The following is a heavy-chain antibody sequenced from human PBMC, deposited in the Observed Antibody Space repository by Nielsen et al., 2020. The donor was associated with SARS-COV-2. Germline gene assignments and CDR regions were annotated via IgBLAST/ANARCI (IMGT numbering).Heavy chain of an antibody. D-gene: IGHD5-18*01. Sequence: GESLKISCAASGFTFSNYNMNWVRQAPGKGLEWVSSISSRSSYIYYADSMKGRFTISRDNAKNSLYLQMNSLRAEDTAVYYCARDQYSYGDMDYFDYWGQGTLVTVSS. V-gene: IGHV3-21*01. CDR2: ISSRSSYI. CDR3: ARDQYSYGDMDYFDY. CDR1: GFTFSNYN. J-gene: IGHJ4*02.